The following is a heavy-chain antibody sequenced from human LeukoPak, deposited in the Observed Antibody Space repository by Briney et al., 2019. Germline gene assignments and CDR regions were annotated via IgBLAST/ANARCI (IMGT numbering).Heavy chain of an antibody. V-gene: IGHV3-30*14. D-gene: IGHD3-22*01. CDR3: ARGVYLTYYYDSSSYYGY. CDR1: GFTFSSYA. CDR2: ISYDGSNK. J-gene: IGHJ4*02. Sequence: GGSLRLSCAASGFTFSSYAMHWVRQAPGKGLEGVAVISYDGSNKSYADSVKGRFTISRDNSKNTLYLQMNSLRAEDTAVYYCARGVYLTYYYDSSSYYGYWGQGTLVTVSS.